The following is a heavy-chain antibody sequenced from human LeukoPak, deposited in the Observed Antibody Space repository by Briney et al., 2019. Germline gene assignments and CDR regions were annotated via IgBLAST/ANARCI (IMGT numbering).Heavy chain of an antibody. CDR2: ISAYNGNT. CDR3: ARDWGRVSDY. D-gene: IGHD3-16*01. J-gene: IGHJ4*02. V-gene: IGHV1-18*01. CDR1: GYTFSTYG. Sequence: GASVKVSCKPSGYTFSTYGISWVRQAPGQGLEWMGWISAYNGNTNYAQKLQGRVTMTTDTSTSTAYMELRSLRSDDTAVYYCARDWGRVSDYWGQGTLVTVSS.